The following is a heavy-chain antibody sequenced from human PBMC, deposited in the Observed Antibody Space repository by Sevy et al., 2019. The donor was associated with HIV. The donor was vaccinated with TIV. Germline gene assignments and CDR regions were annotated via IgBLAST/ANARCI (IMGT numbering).Heavy chain of an antibody. CDR1: GLTFSSDS. D-gene: IGHD5-18*01. J-gene: IGHJ4*02. CDR2: ISSSSRTI. Sequence: GGSLRLSCVVSGLTFSSDSMNWVRQAPGKGLEWLAYISSSSRTIYYADSVEGRFTISRDNDKKSVFRQMNNLRDEDSATYYCARDVDTPFVRSFDSWGQGTLVTVSS. V-gene: IGHV3-48*02. CDR3: ARDVDTPFVRSFDS.